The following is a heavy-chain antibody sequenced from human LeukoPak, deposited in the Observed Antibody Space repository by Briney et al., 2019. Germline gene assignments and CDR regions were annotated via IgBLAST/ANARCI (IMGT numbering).Heavy chain of an antibody. CDR2: IKEDGSRN. D-gene: IGHD6-19*01. V-gene: IGHV3-7*02. Sequence: GGSLRLSCAASGFTFSRYWMSWVRQAPGKGLEWVANIKEDGSRNHYVDSVKGRFTISRDNSKNTLHLQMNSLRAEDTAVFYCARLIGWSRFDPWGQGALVTVSS. CDR1: GFTFSRYW. J-gene: IGHJ5*02. CDR3: ARLIGWSRFDP.